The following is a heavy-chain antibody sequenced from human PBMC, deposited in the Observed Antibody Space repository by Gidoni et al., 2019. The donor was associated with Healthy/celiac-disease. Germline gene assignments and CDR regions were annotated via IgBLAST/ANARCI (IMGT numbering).Heavy chain of an antibody. CDR2: IIGSGGST. Sequence: EVQLLESGGGLVQPGGFLRLSCAASGFTFRSYAMSWVRQAPGKGLEWVSAIIGSGGSTYYADSVKGRFTISRDNSKNTLYLQMNSLRAEDTAVYYCAKGDGYCSSTSCSTDWFDPWGQGTLVTVSS. J-gene: IGHJ5*02. CDR1: GFTFRSYA. CDR3: AKGDGYCSSTSCSTDWFDP. V-gene: IGHV3-23*01. D-gene: IGHD2-2*01.